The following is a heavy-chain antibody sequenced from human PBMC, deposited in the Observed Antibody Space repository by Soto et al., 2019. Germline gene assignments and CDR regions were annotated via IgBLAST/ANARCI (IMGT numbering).Heavy chain of an antibody. J-gene: IGHJ4*02. CDR1: GDSISSGYYY. V-gene: IGHV4-30-4*01. CDR2: IDYNGNT. Sequence: LSLTCSVSGDSISSGYYYWSWIRQPPGKGLEWIGRIDYNGNTYYIPSLKSRLSISVDTSKNQFSLKLSSVTAADTAVYFCARESFYGADFDYWGQGILVTVSS. D-gene: IGHD4-17*01. CDR3: ARESFYGADFDY.